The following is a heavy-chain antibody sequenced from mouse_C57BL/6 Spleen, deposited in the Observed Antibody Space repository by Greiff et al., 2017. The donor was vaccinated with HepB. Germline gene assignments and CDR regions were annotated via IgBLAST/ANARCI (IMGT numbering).Heavy chain of an antibody. V-gene: IGHV1-7*01. CDR3: ARSGSNGY. D-gene: IGHD2-5*01. CDR2: INPSSGYT. Sequence: QVQLQQSGAELAKPGASVKLSCKASGYTFTSYWMHWVKQRPGQGLEWIGYINPSSGYTKYNQKFKGKATLTADKSSSTAYMQLSSLTDEDSAVYYCARSGSNGYGGRGTTLTVSS. CDR1: GYTFTSYW. J-gene: IGHJ2*01.